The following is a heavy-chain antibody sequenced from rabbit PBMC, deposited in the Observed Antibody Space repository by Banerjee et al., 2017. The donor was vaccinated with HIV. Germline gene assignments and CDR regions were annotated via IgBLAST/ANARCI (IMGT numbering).Heavy chain of an antibody. J-gene: IGHJ4*01. V-gene: IGHV1S40*01. D-gene: IGHD1-1*01. CDR3: ARAVSGYYGYFGL. CDR1: GFTLSSSYY. Sequence: QSLEESGGDLVKPGASLTLTCTASGFTLSSSYYMCWVRQAPGKGLDWIACIYAGASGSTYYASWAKGRFTISKTSSTTVTLQMTSLTAADTATYFCARAVSGYYGYFGLWGPGTLVTVS. CDR2: IYAGASGST.